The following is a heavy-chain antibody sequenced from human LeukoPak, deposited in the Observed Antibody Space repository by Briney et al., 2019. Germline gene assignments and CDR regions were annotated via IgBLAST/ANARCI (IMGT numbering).Heavy chain of an antibody. V-gene: IGHV1-2*02. CDR2: VDPNSGGT. Sequence: ASVKVSCKASGYTFTDYYMHWVRQAPGQGLEWMGWVDPNSGGTNYAQKFQGRVTMTRDTSISTAYMELSRLRSDDTAVYYCARAYSSSWYFDYWGQGTLVTVPS. D-gene: IGHD6-13*01. J-gene: IGHJ4*02. CDR3: ARAYSSSWYFDY. CDR1: GYTFTDYY.